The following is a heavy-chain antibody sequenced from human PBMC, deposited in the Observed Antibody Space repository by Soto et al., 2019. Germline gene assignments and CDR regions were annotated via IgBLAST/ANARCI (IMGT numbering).Heavy chain of an antibody. J-gene: IGHJ5*02. CDR2: ISYDGSNK. Sequence: GGSLRLSCAASGFTFSSYGMHWVRQAPGKGLEWVAVISYDGSNKYYADSVKGRFTISRDNSKNTLYLQMNSLRAEDTAVYYCAKDLLAVVVPAAMPGWFDPWGQGTLVTVSS. V-gene: IGHV3-30*18. D-gene: IGHD2-2*01. CDR1: GFTFSSYG. CDR3: AKDLLAVVVPAAMPGWFDP.